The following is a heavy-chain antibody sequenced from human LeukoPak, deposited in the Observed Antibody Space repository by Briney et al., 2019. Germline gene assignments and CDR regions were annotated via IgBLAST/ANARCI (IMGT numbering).Heavy chain of an antibody. Sequence: PSETLSLTCTVSGGSISSYYWSWIRQSPGKGLVWIGYIYTSGSAKYNPSLKSRVSISVDTSKNQFSLKLSSVTAADTAVYYCASYDFWSGYPTVWGQGTLVTVSS. CDR1: GGSISSYY. CDR2: IYTSGSA. J-gene: IGHJ4*02. D-gene: IGHD3-3*01. V-gene: IGHV4-4*09. CDR3: ASYDFWSGYPTV.